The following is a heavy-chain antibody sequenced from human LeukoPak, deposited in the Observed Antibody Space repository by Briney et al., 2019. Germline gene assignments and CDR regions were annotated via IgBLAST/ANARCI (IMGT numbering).Heavy chain of an antibody. V-gene: IGHV4-59*01. CDR3: ARSTYYYGSGSYYIPYFDY. CDR1: GGSISSYY. CDR2: IYYSGST. J-gene: IGHJ4*02. Sequence: PSETLSLTCTVSGGSISSYYWSWIRQPPGKGLEWIGYIYYSGSTNYNPSLKSRVTISVDTSKNQFSLKLSSVTAADTAVYYCARSTYYYGSGSYYIPYFDYWGQGTLVTVSS. D-gene: IGHD3-10*01.